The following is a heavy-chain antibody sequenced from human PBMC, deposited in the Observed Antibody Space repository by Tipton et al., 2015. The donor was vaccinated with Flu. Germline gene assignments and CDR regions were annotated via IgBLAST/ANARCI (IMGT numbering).Heavy chain of an antibody. CDR3: ARDDGDDGSEGYHYYCGMGV. J-gene: IGHJ6*04. CDR2: IYTSGST. D-gene: IGHD3-10*01. V-gene: IGHV4-61*02. Sequence: LRLSCTVSGDSISSGTHYWSWIRQPAGKGLEWIGRIYTSGSTNYNPSLKTRVTISVDTSKNQFSLKLSSVTAADTAVYYCARDDGDDGSEGYHYYCGMGVWGGETTLTVSS. CDR1: GDSISSGTHY.